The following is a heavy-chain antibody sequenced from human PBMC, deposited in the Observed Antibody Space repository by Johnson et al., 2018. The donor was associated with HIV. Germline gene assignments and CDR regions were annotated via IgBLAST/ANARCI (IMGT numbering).Heavy chain of an antibody. CDR1: GFTFRNYA. D-gene: IGHD6-19*01. Sequence: VQLVESGGGVVQPGGSLRLSCAASGFTFRNYAMYWVRQAPGKGLKYVSAISSNGGSTYYANSVKGRFIISRDNSNNTLYLQMNSLRAEDTAVYYCAKVPKAVAGTDAFDIWGQGTMVTVSS. CDR3: AKVPKAVAGTDAFDI. J-gene: IGHJ3*02. CDR2: ISSNGGST. V-gene: IGHV3-64*01.